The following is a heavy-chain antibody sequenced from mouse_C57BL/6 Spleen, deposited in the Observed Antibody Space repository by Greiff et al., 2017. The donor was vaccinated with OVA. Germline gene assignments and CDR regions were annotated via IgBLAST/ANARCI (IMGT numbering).Heavy chain of an antibody. CDR2: ISYDGSN. V-gene: IGHV3-6*01. CDR1: GYSITSGYY. D-gene: IGHD3-2*02. Sequence: EVQLQQSGPGLVKPSQSLSLTCSVTGYSITSGYYWNWIRQFPGNKLEWMGYISYDGSNNYNPSLKNRISITRDTSKNQFFLKLNSVTTEDTATYYCARPDSSGYVWLAYWGQGTLVTVSA. CDR3: ARPDSSGYVWLAY. J-gene: IGHJ3*01.